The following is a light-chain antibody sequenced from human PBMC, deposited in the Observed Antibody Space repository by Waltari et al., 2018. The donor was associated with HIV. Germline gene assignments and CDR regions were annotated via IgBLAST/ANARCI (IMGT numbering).Light chain of an antibody. CDR2: SNI. Sequence: QSVLTQPPSVSGAPGQTVTISCDGTSPNIGAGYAVHWYKQVPGTSPKLVIYSNINRPSGVPDRFSASKSGTSASLAITGLQAEDEAHYYCQSHDRSLSGPWVFGGGTKLTVL. J-gene: IGLJ3*02. V-gene: IGLV1-40*01. CDR1: SPNIGAGYA. CDR3: QSHDRSLSGPWV.